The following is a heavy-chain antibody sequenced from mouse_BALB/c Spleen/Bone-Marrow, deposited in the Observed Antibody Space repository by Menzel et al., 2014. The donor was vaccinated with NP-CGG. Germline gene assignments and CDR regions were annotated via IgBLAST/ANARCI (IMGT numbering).Heavy chain of an antibody. J-gene: IGHJ4*01. CDR2: INPSTGYT. CDR3: ARGNPLYAMDY. D-gene: IGHD2-1*01. Sequence: QVQLQQPGAELAKPGASVKMSCKASGYTFXSYWMHWVKQRPGRGLEWIGYINPSTGYTDYNQKFNDKATLTADKSSSTAYMQLSSLTSKDSAVYYCARGNPLYAMDYWGQGTSVTVSS. V-gene: IGHV1-7*01. CDR1: GYTFXSYW.